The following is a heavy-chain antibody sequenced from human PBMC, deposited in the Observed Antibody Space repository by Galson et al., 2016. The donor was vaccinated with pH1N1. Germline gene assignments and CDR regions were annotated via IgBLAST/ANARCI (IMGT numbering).Heavy chain of an antibody. Sequence: LSLPCTVSGGSITSDSDFWTWIRQPAGKGLEWIGRVSGTGSTNYNPSLKSRVTISIDTSKSQFSLKMASVTAADTALYFCTSGGLVNATWYNWFDSWGQGTLVTVSS. D-gene: IGHD2-21*01. J-gene: IGHJ5*01. V-gene: IGHV4-61*02. CDR1: GGSITSDSDF. CDR3: TSGGLVNATWYNWFDS. CDR2: VSGTGST.